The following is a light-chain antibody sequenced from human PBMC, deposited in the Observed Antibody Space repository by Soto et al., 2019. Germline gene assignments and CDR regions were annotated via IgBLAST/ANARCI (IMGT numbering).Light chain of an antibody. J-gene: IGKJ4*01. CDR3: QQYNVWPLT. CDR1: QSVSIN. CDR2: VAS. V-gene: IGKV3-15*01. Sequence: EIVMTQSPATLSVSPGERATLSCRASQSVSINLAWYQQKPGQTHKLLIYVASTRATGIPARFSGSGSGTEFTLTISSLQSEDFAVYYCQQYNVWPLTFGGGTKVEFK.